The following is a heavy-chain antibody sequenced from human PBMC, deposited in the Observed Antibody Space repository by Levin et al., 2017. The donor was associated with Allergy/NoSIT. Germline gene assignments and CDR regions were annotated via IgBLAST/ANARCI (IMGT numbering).Heavy chain of an antibody. Sequence: ETLSLTCAASGFIFNTYWMTWVRQAPGKGLEWVANIKEDGSEKYYVDSVKGRFTISRDNAKNSLYLQMDSLRGEDTAVYYCARDSNWGPGKICDPWGQGTLVTVSS. CDR3: ARDSNWGPGKICDP. J-gene: IGHJ5*02. CDR1: GFIFNTYW. D-gene: IGHD7-27*01. V-gene: IGHV3-7*01. CDR2: IKEDGSEK.